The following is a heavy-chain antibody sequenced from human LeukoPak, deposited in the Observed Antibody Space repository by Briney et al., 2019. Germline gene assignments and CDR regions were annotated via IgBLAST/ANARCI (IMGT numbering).Heavy chain of an antibody. CDR3: VKESSVRGVSRSDY. CDR1: GFTFSSYA. J-gene: IGHJ4*02. CDR2: ISGGGGST. Sequence: GGSLRLSCVASGFTFSSYAMTWVRQAPEKGLEWVSSISGGGGSTYYADSVKGRFTMSRDNSKNTVYLLLNSLRPDDTAVYYCVKESSVRGVSRSDYWGQGTLVTVSS. D-gene: IGHD3-10*01. V-gene: IGHV3-23*01.